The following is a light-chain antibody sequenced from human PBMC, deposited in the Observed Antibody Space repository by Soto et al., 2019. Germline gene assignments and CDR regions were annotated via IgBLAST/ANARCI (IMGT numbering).Light chain of an antibody. Sequence: ENVLTQSPGTLSLSPGERATLSCRASQGVGNSLAWYQQKPGQAPRLLISDASSRATGIPDRFSGSGSGRDFSLTISRLEPEDFAVYYCQQYGPSAITCGPGTRLEIK. CDR1: QGVGNS. J-gene: IGKJ5*01. V-gene: IGKV3-20*01. CDR3: QQYGPSAIT. CDR2: DAS.